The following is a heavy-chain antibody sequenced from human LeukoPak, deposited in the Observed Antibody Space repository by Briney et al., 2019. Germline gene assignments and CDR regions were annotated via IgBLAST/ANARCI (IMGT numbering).Heavy chain of an antibody. CDR2: TYYRSKWYN. J-gene: IGHJ4*02. CDR1: GDSVSSNSSA. Sequence: SQTLSLTCAISGDSVSSNSSAWNWIRQSPSRGLEWLGRTYYRSKWYNDYAVSVKGRITINPDTSKNHFSLQLNSVTPEDTAIYYCARTHPGIAAAPKTSGFDYWGQGTLVTVSS. D-gene: IGHD6-13*01. CDR3: ARTHPGIAAAPKTSGFDY. V-gene: IGHV6-1*01.